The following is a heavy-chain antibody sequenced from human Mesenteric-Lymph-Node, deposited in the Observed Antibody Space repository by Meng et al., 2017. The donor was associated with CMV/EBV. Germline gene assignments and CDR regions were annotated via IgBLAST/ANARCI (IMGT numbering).Heavy chain of an antibody. CDR2: ISSSSSYI. D-gene: IGHD2-2*01. CDR1: GFTFSSYS. J-gene: IGHJ6*02. CDR3: ARDLVVVPAAIYYYYYYGMDV. Sequence: GGSLRLSCAASGFTFSSYSMNWVRQAPGKGLEWVSSISSSSSYIYYADSVKGRFTISRDNAKNSLYLQMNSLRAEDTAVYYCARDLVVVPAAIYYYYYYGMDVWGQGTTVTVSS. V-gene: IGHV3-21*01.